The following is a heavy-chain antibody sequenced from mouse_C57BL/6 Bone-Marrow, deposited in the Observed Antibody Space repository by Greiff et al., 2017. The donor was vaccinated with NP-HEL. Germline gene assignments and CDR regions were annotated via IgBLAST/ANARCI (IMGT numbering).Heavy chain of an antibody. CDR3: TRDPLSYGSSPAWFAY. CDR2: ISSGGDYI. J-gene: IGHJ3*01. Sequence: EVKLVESGEGLVKPGGSLKLSCAASGFTFSSYAMSWVRQTPEKRLEWVAYISSGGDYIYYADTVKGRFTISRDNARNTLYLQMSSLKSEDTAMYYCTRDPLSYGSSPAWFAYWGQGTLVTVSA. V-gene: IGHV5-9-1*02. D-gene: IGHD1-1*01. CDR1: GFTFSSYA.